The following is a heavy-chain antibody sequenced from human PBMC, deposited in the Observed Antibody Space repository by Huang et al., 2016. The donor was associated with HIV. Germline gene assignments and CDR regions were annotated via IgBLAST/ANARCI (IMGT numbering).Heavy chain of an antibody. CDR2: GNPRSGNT. Sequence: QEQLVQSGAEVKKPGASVTVSCKASGYTFSFHDVHWVRQVSGKGLEGMGWGNPRSGNTGDDRKLQGRVTKTTNPYVTTAYREWRSLTSEDTAVDFCARGPLHRAIMNWGEGFDDGWRTGFDPWGQGTLVIVTS. J-gene: IGHJ5*02. CDR3: ARGPLHRAIMNWGEGFDDGWRTGFDP. V-gene: IGHV1-8*01. D-gene: IGHD7-27*01. CDR1: GYTFSFHD.